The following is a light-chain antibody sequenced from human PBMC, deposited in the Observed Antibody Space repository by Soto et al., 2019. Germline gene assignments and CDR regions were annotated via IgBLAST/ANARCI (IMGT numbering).Light chain of an antibody. CDR1: STDVGTYNY. CDR2: EVN. Sequence: QSALTQPASVSGSLGQSITISCTGTSTDVGTYNYVSWYQQHPDTAPKLLIFEVNHRPSGVSGRFSGAKFGFTASLSISALQPEDEALYYCSSYAGSSNVFGTGTKLTVL. CDR3: SSYAGSSNV. V-gene: IGLV2-14*01. J-gene: IGLJ1*01.